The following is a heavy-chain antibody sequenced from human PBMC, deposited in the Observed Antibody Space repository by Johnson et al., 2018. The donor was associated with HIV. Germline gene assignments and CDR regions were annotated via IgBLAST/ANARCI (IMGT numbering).Heavy chain of an antibody. CDR3: AKDLSWGAAGTGNAFDV. Sequence: QVQLVESGGGVVQPGTSLRLSYTASGFAFSSYALHWVRQAPGKGLEWVAVISYDGRDAYYADSVKGRFTSSRDNSKNTLYLQMNSLSAEDTAVYYCAKDLSWGAAGTGNAFDVWGQGTMVTVSS. J-gene: IGHJ3*01. D-gene: IGHD6-13*01. V-gene: IGHV3-30*04. CDR2: ISYDGRDA. CDR1: GFAFSSYA.